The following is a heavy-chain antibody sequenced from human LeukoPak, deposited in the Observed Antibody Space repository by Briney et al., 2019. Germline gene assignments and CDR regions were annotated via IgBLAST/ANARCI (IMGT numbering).Heavy chain of an antibody. CDR1: GFTFSSYS. CDR3: AKQYCSSSTCYVGAFLDY. J-gene: IGHJ4*02. V-gene: IGHV3-21*04. D-gene: IGHD2-15*01. CDR2: ISSSSSYI. Sequence: GGSLRLSCAASGFTFSSYSMNWVRQAPGKGLEWVSSISSSSSYIYYADSVKGRFTISRDNSKNTLYLQMSSLRAEDTALYYCAKQYCSSSTCYVGAFLDYWGQGTLVTVSS.